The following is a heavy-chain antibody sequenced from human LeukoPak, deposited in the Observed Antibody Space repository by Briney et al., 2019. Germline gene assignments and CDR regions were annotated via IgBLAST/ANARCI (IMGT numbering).Heavy chain of an antibody. CDR1: GFTFSSYS. V-gene: IGHV3-21*01. CDR2: ISSSSSYI. Sequence: PGGSLRLSCAASGFTFSSYSMNWVRQAPGKGLEWVSSISSSSSYIYYADSVKGRFTISRDNAKNSLYLQMNSLRAEDTAVYYCARDRRFLEWLSTYYFDYWGQGTLVTVSS. J-gene: IGHJ4*02. CDR3: ARDRRFLEWLSTYYFDY. D-gene: IGHD3-3*01.